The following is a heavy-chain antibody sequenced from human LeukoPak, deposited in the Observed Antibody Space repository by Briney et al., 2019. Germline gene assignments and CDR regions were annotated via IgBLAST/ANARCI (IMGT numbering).Heavy chain of an antibody. Sequence: GGSLRLSCAASGFTFSSYSMNWVRQAPGKGLEWVSSISSSSSYIYYADSVKGRFTISRDNAKNSLYLQMNSLRAEDTAVYYCARDMKKPEVASDYWGQGTLVTVSS. CDR3: ARDMKKPEVASDY. D-gene: IGHD1-14*01. V-gene: IGHV3-21*01. CDR1: GFTFSSYS. CDR2: ISSSSSYI. J-gene: IGHJ4*02.